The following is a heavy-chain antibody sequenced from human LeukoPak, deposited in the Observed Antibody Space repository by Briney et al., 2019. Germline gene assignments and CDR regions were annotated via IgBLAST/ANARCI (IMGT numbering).Heavy chain of an antibody. CDR3: AKQWFGESPEFDP. CDR1: GYTFTGYY. D-gene: IGHD3-10*01. CDR2: INPNSGGT. J-gene: IGHJ5*02. Sequence: ASVKVSCKASGYTFTGYYLHWVRQAPGQGLEWMGWINPNSGGTNYAQKFQGRVTMTRDTSISTAYMELSRLRSDDTAVYYCAKQWFGESPEFDPWGQGTLVTVSS. V-gene: IGHV1-2*02.